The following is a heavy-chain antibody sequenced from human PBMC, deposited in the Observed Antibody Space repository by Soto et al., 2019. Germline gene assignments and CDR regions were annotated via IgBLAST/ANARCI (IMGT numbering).Heavy chain of an antibody. V-gene: IGHV3-30-3*01. CDR2: VTSDGSNK. D-gene: IGHD3-22*01. CDR3: GRITLKTSVDTFDF. Sequence: GGSLRLSCAASGFTFSTYALHWVRQAPGKGLEWVATVTSDGSNKYHADSVEGRLTISRDDSKNTLYLQLNSLRAEDTAVYYCGRITLKTSVDTFDFWGQGTMVTVSS. J-gene: IGHJ3*01. CDR1: GFTFSTYA.